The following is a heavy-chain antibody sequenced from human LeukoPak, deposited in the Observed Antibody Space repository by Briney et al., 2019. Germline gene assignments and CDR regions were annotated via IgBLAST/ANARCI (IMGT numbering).Heavy chain of an antibody. CDR2: ITDDGTTI. CDR1: GFIFSDYY. CDR3: ARGPSIAAPPQH. D-gene: IGHD6-6*01. Sequence: PGGSLRPSCAASGFIFSDYYMSWIRQAPGKGPEWVSYITDDGTTIYYADSVQGRFTISRDNAKNSLYLQMNSLRAEDAAVYYCARGPSIAAPPQHWGQGTLVTVSS. J-gene: IGHJ1*01. V-gene: IGHV3-11*01.